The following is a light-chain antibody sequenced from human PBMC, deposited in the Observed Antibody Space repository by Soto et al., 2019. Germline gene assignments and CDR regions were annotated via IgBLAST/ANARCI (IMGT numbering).Light chain of an antibody. J-gene: IGLJ1*01. Sequence: SVLTQPPSASGTPGQRVTISCSGSSSNIGSNYVYWYQQLPGTAPKLLIYRNNQRPSGVPDRFSGSKSGTSASLAISGLRSEDEADYYCAAWDDSLSGYVFGTVTKVTVL. CDR1: SSNIGSNY. CDR2: RNN. CDR3: AAWDDSLSGYV. V-gene: IGLV1-47*01.